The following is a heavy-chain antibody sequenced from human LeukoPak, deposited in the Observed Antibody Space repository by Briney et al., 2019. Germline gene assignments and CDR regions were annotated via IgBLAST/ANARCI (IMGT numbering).Heavy chain of an antibody. J-gene: IGHJ4*02. D-gene: IGHD4-11*01. CDR1: GGSISSYY. V-gene: IGHV4-59*01. CDR3: ARRTSSNYVDS. CDR2: IFYIGST. Sequence: SETLSLTCTVSGGSISSYYWSWIRQSPGKGLEWIGYIFYIGSTNYNPSLKSRVTISVDTSQNQFSLRLSSVTAADTAVYYCARRTSSNYVDSWGQGTLVTVSS.